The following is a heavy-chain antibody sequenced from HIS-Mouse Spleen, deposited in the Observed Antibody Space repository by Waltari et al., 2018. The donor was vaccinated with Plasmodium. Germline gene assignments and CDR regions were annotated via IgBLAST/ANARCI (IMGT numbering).Heavy chain of an antibody. CDR1: GYTFTGYY. J-gene: IGHJ1*01. CDR2: INPNSG. D-gene: IGHD6-13*01. Sequence: QVQLVQSGAEVTKPGASVTVSCKASGYTFTGYYMHWVRQAPGQGLEWMGWINPNSGDTSISTAYMELSRLRSDDTAVYYCARVLGYKAAAGTFVEYFQHWGQGTLVTVSS. CDR3: ARVLGYKAAAGTFVEYFQH. V-gene: IGHV1-2*02.